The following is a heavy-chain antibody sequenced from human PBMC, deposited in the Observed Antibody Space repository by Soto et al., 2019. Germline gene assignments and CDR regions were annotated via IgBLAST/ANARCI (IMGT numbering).Heavy chain of an antibody. CDR1: GYTFTSYD. D-gene: IGHD6-19*01. CDR3: ARDYSRGYGMDV. J-gene: IGHJ6*02. V-gene: IGHV1-8*01. CDR2: MNPNSGNT. Sequence: QVQLVQSGAEVKKPGASVKVSCKASGYTFTSYDINWVRQATGQGLEWMGWMNPNSGNTDYAQKFQGRVTMTRNISISTAYMELSSLRSEDTAVYYCARDYSRGYGMDVWGQGTTVTVSS.